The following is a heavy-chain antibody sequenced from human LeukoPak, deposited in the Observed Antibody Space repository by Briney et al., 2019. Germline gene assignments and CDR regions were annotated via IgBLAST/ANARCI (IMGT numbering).Heavy chain of an antibody. CDR3: VQALDI. V-gene: IGHV3-48*04. CDR1: GFTFSSYG. J-gene: IGHJ3*02. Sequence: GGSLRLSCAASGFTFSSYGMSWVRQAPGKGLEWVSYISRSDSIIYYADSVKGRFTISRDNAKNSLYLQMNSLRAEDTAVYYCVQALDIWGQGTMVTVSS. CDR2: ISRSDSII.